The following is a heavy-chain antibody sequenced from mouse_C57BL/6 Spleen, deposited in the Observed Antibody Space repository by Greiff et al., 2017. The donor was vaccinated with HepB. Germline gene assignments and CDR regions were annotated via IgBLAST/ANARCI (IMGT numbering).Heavy chain of an antibody. CDR3: ARENYYGSSYGYFDV. Sequence: VQLQQSGAELAKPGASVKLSCKVSGYTFTSYWMHWVRQRPGQGLEWIGYINPSSGYTKYNQKFKDKATLTADKSTSTAYMQLSSLTYEDSAVYYCARENYYGSSYGYFDVWGTGTTVTVSS. V-gene: IGHV1-7*01. D-gene: IGHD1-1*01. J-gene: IGHJ1*03. CDR2: INPSSGYT. CDR1: GYTFTSYW.